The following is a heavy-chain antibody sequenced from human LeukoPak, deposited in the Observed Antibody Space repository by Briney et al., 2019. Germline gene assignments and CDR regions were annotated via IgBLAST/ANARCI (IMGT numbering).Heavy chain of an antibody. CDR1: GYTFTGYF. CDR2: INPNSGGT. CDR3: ARVKNYYDSSGYLYYFDY. V-gene: IGHV1-2*02. J-gene: IGHJ4*02. D-gene: IGHD3-22*01. Sequence: ASVKVSCKASGYTFTGYFIHWVRQAPGQGLEWMGWINPNSGGTNYAQNFQGRVTMTRDTSIGTAYMELSRLRSDDTAVYYCARVKNYYDSSGYLYYFDYWGQGTLVTVSS.